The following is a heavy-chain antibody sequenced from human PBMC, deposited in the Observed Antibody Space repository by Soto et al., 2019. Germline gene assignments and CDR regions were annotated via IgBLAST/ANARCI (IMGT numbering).Heavy chain of an antibody. D-gene: IGHD2-15*01. V-gene: IGHV4-59*08. Sequence: SETLSLTCTVSGGSISSYYWSWIRQPPGKGLEWIGYIYYSGSTNYNPSLKSRVTISVDTSKNQFSLKLSSVTAADTAVYYCARYCSGGSCYSETPYFDYWGQGTLVTVSS. CDR1: GGSISSYY. J-gene: IGHJ4*02. CDR3: ARYCSGGSCYSETPYFDY. CDR2: IYYSGST.